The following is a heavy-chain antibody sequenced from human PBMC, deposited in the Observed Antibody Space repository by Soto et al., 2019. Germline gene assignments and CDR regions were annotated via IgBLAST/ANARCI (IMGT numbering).Heavy chain of an antibody. V-gene: IGHV1-69*05. Sequence: SVKVSCKASGGTFSSYAISWVRQAPGQGLEWMGGIIPIFGTANYAQKFQGRVTMTRNTSISTAYMELSSLRSEDTAVYYCARMWELGYYYCGMDVWGQGTTVTVSS. D-gene: IGHD1-26*01. J-gene: IGHJ6*02. CDR2: IIPIFGTA. CDR1: GGTFSSYA. CDR3: ARMWELGYYYCGMDV.